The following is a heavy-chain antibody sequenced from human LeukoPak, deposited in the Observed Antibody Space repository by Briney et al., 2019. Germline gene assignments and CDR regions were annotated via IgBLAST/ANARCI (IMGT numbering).Heavy chain of an antibody. J-gene: IGHJ5*02. D-gene: IGHD3-22*01. CDR1: GFTFSDYY. Sequence: GGSLRLSCAASGFTFSDYYMSWIRQAPGKGLEWVSYISSSSSYTNYADSVKGRFTISRDNAKNSLYLQMNSLRAEDTAVYYCARGHTYYYDSSGYSWFDPWGQGTLVTVSS. CDR2: ISSSSSYT. V-gene: IGHV3-11*03. CDR3: ARGHTYYYDSSGYSWFDP.